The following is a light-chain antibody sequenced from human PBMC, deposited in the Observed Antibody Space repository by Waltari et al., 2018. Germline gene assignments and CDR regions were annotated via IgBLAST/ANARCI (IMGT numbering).Light chain of an antibody. CDR2: YDS. CDR3: QVWDANTDPGV. Sequence: SYVLTQPPSVSVAPGKTANITCGGNNIESKSVHWYQQKPGQAPSLVISYDSDRPSGIPERFSGSNSGNTATLTISRVEAGDEADYYCQVWDANTDPGVFGTGTEVTVL. J-gene: IGLJ1*01. CDR1: NIESKS. V-gene: IGLV3-21*04.